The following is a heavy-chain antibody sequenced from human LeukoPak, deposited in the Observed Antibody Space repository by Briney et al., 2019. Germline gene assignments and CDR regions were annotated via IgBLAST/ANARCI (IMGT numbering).Heavy chain of an antibody. CDR3: ARDSLDCSGGSCYPTSRDY. CDR2: IYYSGST. CDR1: GGSISSYY. V-gene: IGHV4-59*12. D-gene: IGHD2-15*01. Sequence: SETLSLTCTVSGGSISSYYWSWIRQPPGKGLEWLGYIYYSGSTNYNPSLKSRVTISVDKSKNQFSLKLSSVTAADTAVYYCARDSLDCSGGSCYPTSRDYWGQGTLVTVSS. J-gene: IGHJ4*02.